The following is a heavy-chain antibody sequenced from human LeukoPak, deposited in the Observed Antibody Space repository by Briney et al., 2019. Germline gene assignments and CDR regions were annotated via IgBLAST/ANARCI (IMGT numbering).Heavy chain of an antibody. D-gene: IGHD4-17*01. CDR2: ISGSGGST. CDR1: GFTFSSYA. Sequence: GASLRLSCAASGFTFSSYAMSWVRQAPGKGLEWVSGISGSGGSTYYADSVKGRFTISRDNSKKTLYLQMNSLRAEDTAVYYCAKERYGGYDNWFDPWGQGTLVTVSS. J-gene: IGHJ5*02. V-gene: IGHV3-23*01. CDR3: AKERYGGYDNWFDP.